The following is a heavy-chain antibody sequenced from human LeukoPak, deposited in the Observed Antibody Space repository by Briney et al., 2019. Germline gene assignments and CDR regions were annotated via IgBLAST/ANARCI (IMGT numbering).Heavy chain of an antibody. CDR3: ARDGGGRIAVAGLWYD. CDR2: IYHSGST. V-gene: IGHV4-38-2*02. Sequence: SETLSLTCTVSGYSISSGDYWGWIRQPPGKGLEWIGSIYHSGSTYSNPSLESRIGISVDTSKNQFSLKLNSVTAADTAVYYCARDGGGRIAVAGLWYDWGQGTLVTVSS. J-gene: IGHJ4*02. D-gene: IGHD6-19*01. CDR1: GYSISSGDY.